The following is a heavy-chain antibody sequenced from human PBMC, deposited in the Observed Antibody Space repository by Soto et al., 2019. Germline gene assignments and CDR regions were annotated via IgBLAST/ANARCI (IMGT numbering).Heavy chain of an antibody. CDR3: ARGAPKYDFWSGYSYGMDV. V-gene: IGHV1-2*02. D-gene: IGHD3-3*01. J-gene: IGHJ6*02. Sequence: ASVKVSCKASGYTFTGYYMHWVRQAPGQGLEWMGWINPNSGGTNNAQKFQGRVTMTRDTSISTAYMELSRLRSDGTAVYYCARGAPKYDFWSGYSYGMDVWGQGTTVTVSS. CDR2: INPNSGGT. CDR1: GYTFTGYY.